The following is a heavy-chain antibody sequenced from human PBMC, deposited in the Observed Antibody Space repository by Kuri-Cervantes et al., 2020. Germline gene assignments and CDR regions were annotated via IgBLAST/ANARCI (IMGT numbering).Heavy chain of an antibody. J-gene: IGHJ4*02. CDR1: GGSISSSSYY. D-gene: IGHD3-10*01. V-gene: IGHV4-39*07. CDR2: IYYTGTSVT. CDR3: AREAFGESGFDY. Sequence: GSLRLSCTVSGGSISSSSYYWGWIRQPPGKGLEWIGSIYYTGTSVTAYNPSLKSRVSISVDTSKNQLSLKLSSVTAADTAVYYCAREAFGESGFDYWGQGTLVTVSS.